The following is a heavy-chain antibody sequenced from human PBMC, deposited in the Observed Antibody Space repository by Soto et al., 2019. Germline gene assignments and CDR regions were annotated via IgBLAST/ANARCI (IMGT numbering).Heavy chain of an antibody. D-gene: IGHD1-26*01. CDR3: ARGILRPNHYMDV. V-gene: IGHV4-31*02. CDR2: IYDSGSA. J-gene: IGHJ6*03. Sequence: WTWIRQHPGKGLEWIGYIYDSGSAFYNPSLKSRVTMSVDTSKNQFSLNLRSVTAADTAVFYCARGILRPNHYMDVWGKGTXVAVSS.